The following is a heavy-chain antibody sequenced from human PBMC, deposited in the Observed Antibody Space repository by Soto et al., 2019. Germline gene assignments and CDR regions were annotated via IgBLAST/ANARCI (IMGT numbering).Heavy chain of an antibody. CDR1: GYTFTSYA. CDR2: INAGNGNT. V-gene: IGHV1-3*01. D-gene: IGHD5-12*01. CDR3: AGSFRNTYGYQES. J-gene: IGHJ5*02. Sequence: GASVKVSCKASGYTFTSYAMHWVRQAPGQRLEWMGWINAGNGNTKYSQKFQGRVTITRDTSASTAYMELSSLRSEDTAMYYCAGSFRNTYGYQESWGQGTLVTVSS.